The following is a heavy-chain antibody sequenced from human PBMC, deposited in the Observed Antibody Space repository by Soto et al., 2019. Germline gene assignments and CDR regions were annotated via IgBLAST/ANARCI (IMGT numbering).Heavy chain of an antibody. Sequence: QVQLQESGPGLVKPSETLSLTCTVSGGSISSYYWSWIRQPPGKGLEWIGYIYYSGSTNYNPSLKSRVTISVDTSQNQFSLKLSSVTAADTAVYYCAATVFGELLNYFDYWGQGTLVTVSS. CDR2: IYYSGST. CDR1: GGSISSYY. V-gene: IGHV4-59*08. D-gene: IGHD3-10*02. CDR3: AATVFGELLNYFDY. J-gene: IGHJ4*02.